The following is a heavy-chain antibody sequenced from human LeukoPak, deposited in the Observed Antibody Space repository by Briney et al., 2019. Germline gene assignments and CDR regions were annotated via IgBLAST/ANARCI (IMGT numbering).Heavy chain of an antibody. CDR2: INPSGGST. V-gene: IGHV1-46*01. D-gene: IGHD2-2*01. CDR1: GYTFTSYY. Sequence: PMASVKVSCKASGYTFTSYYMHWVRQAPGQGLEWMGIINPSGGSTSYAQKFQGRVTMTRDTSTSTVYMELSSLRSEDTAVYYCARANRKDIVVVPAAEAFDIWGQGTMVTVSS. J-gene: IGHJ3*02. CDR3: ARANRKDIVVVPAAEAFDI.